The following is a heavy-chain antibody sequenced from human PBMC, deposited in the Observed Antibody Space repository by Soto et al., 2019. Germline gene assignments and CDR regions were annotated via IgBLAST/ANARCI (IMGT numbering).Heavy chain of an antibody. Sequence: SETLSLTCTVSCGSISNYYWSWIRQSAGKGLEWIGRIYTSGNTNYNPSLKGRVTMSVDMSKNQFSLKLSSVAAEDTAVYYCANLIDGLSGWYNFFDSWGQGTLVTVSS. V-gene: IGHV4-4*07. CDR1: CGSISNYY. J-gene: IGHJ4*02. CDR2: IYTSGNT. D-gene: IGHD6-19*01. CDR3: ANLIDGLSGWYNFFDS.